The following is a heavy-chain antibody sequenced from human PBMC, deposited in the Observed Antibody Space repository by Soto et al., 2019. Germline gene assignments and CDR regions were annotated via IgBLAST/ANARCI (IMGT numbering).Heavy chain of an antibody. CDR1: GYSFATSG. D-gene: IGHD3-22*01. CDR2: ISVYNGNT. J-gene: IGHJ4*02. V-gene: IGHV1-18*01. CDR3: ARAGQYYDSSGYVN. Sequence: QVKLVQSGTEVKKPGASLKVSCKASGYSFATSGISWVRQAPGQGLEWMGWISVYNGNTNYDQKLHERDTMHTDTSTTTAYLELRSLRSDDTAIYYCARAGQYYDSSGYVNWGQGTLVTVSS.